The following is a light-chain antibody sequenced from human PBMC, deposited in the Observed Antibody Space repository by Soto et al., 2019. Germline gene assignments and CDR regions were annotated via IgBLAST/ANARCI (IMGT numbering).Light chain of an antibody. CDR2: GNS. Sequence: QSVLTQPPSVSGAPGQRVTISCTGSSSNIGAGYDVHWYQQLPGTAPKLLIYGNSNRPSGVPDPFSGSKSGTSASLANTGVHGWDEAYYYCQAYCSQLSGVVVCGGTKLTVL. CDR3: QAYCSQLSGVV. V-gene: IGLV1-40*01. CDR1: SSNIGAGYD. J-gene: IGLJ2*01.